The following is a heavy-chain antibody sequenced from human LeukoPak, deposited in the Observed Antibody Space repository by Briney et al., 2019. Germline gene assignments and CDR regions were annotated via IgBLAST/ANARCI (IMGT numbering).Heavy chain of an antibody. D-gene: IGHD7-27*01. CDR1: GGSINTGSYY. CDR2: IYYSGST. J-gene: IGHJ5*02. V-gene: IGHV4-39*07. CDR3: ARSHWGPFGSRIANWFDP. Sequence: SETLSLTCTVSGGSINTGSYYWGWIRQPPGKGLEWIGSIYYSGSTYYNPSLKSQVTISVDTSKNQFSLKLKSVTAADTAVYYCARSHWGPFGSRIANWFDPWGQGTLITVSS.